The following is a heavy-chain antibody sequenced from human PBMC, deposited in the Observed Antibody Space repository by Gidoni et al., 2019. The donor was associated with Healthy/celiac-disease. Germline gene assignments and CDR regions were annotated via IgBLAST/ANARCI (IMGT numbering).Heavy chain of an antibody. CDR2: ISSSSSTI. V-gene: IGHV3-48*02. J-gene: IGHJ4*02. Sequence: EVQLVESGGGLVQPGGSLGLSCAASGFTFSSYSMNWVRQAPGKGLEWVSYISSSSSTIYYADSVKGRFTISRDNAKNSLYLQMNSLRDEDTAVYYCARAWYWDLRYFDYWGQGTLVTVSS. CDR1: GFTFSSYS. CDR3: ARAWYWDLRYFDY. D-gene: IGHD2-8*02.